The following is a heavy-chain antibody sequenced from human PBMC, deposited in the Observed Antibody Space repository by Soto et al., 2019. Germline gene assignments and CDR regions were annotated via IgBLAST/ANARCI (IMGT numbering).Heavy chain of an antibody. CDR2: IIPIFGTA. V-gene: IGHV1-69*13. J-gene: IGHJ6*02. Sequence: ASVKVSCKASGGTFSSYAISWVRQAPGQGLEWMGGIIPIFGTANYAQKFQGRVTITADESTSTAYMELSSLRSEDTAVYYCAGGLSNGYYPDYYYGMDVWGQGTTVTVSS. CDR1: GGTFSSYA. D-gene: IGHD3-22*01. CDR3: AGGLSNGYYPDYYYGMDV.